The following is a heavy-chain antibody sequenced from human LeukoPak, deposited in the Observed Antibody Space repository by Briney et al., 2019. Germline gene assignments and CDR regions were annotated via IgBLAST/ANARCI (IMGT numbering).Heavy chain of an antibody. V-gene: IGHV3-21*01. CDR2: ISSSSRYI. CDR1: GFTYSSDS. D-gene: IGHD6-13*01. J-gene: IGHJ4*02. Sequence: GGSLRLSCAASGFTYSSDSMNWVRQAPGKGLEWVSSISSSSRYIYYADSVKGRFTVSRDNAKNSLYLQMNSLRAEDTAVYYCARSGKQQLSYFDYWGQGTLVTVSS. CDR3: ARSGKQQLSYFDY.